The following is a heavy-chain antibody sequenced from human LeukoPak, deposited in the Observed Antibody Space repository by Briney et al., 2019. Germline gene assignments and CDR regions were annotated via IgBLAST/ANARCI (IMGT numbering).Heavy chain of an antibody. CDR2: IYYSGST. CDR1: GGSVSSGSYY. J-gene: IGHJ4*02. CDR3: ARDLAGPFDY. Sequence: SSETLSLTCTVSGGSVSSGSYYWSWIRQPPGKGLEWIGYIYYSGSTNYNPSLKSRVTISVDTSKNQFSLKLSSVTAADTAVYYCARDLAGPFDYWGQGTLVTVSS. V-gene: IGHV4-61*01.